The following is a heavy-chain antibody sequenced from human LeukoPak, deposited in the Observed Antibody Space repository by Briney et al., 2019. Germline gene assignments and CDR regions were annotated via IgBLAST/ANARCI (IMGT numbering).Heavy chain of an antibody. V-gene: IGHV3-30-3*01. Sequence: GGSLRLSCAASGFTFSSYAMHWVRQAPGKGLEWVAVISYGGSNKYYADSVKGRFTISRDNSKNTLYLQMNSLRAEDTAVYYCARQDHPENYYDSSGYYPNWFDPWGQGTLVTVSS. J-gene: IGHJ5*02. CDR3: ARQDHPENYYDSSGYYPNWFDP. D-gene: IGHD3-22*01. CDR2: ISYGGSNK. CDR1: GFTFSSYA.